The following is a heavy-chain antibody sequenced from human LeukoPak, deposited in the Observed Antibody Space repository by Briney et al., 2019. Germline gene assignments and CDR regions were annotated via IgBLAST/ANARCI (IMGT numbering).Heavy chain of an antibody. CDR1: GYTFTDYY. D-gene: IGHD3-3*01. CDR2: INSNSGGT. J-gene: IGHJ6*02. V-gene: IGHV1-2*06. Sequence: ASVKVSCKTSGYTFTDYYIYWVRQAPGQGLEWMGQINSNSGGTNYAQKFQDRVTVTRDTSITTAYMELRRLKSDDTAVYYCARDAVFGVVTIYGMDVWGQGTTVTVSS. CDR3: ARDAVFGVVTIYGMDV.